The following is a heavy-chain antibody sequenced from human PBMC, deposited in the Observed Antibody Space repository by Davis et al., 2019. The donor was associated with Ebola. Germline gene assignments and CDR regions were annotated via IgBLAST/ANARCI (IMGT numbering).Heavy chain of an antibody. J-gene: IGHJ4*02. CDR1: VITFSSYA. CDR3: ARGREATPGRYFDY. V-gene: IGHV3-23*01. Sequence: PGGSLRLSCTDSVITFSSYAMTWVRQAPGKGLEWVSAISGSGGSTYYADSVKGRFTISRDNARDSLFLQINSLRADDTAVYYCARGREATPGRYFDYWGQGTLVTVSS. CDR2: ISGSGGST. D-gene: IGHD5-24*01.